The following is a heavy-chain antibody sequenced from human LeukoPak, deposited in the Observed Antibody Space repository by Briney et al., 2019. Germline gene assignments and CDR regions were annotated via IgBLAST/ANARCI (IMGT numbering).Heavy chain of an antibody. CDR2: ISPSGGST. CDR1: GYTFTGYW. J-gene: IGHJ4*02. Sequence: GASVKVSCKAFGYTFTGYWMHWVRQAPGQGPEWMGVISPSGGSTIYAQKFKGRVTLTRDMSTSTDYLELSSLRSEDTAVYYCASGRDYGSGSYYNVLGGYYFDYWGQGTLVTVSS. CDR3: ASGRDYGSGSYYNVLGGYYFDY. D-gene: IGHD3-10*01. V-gene: IGHV1-46*01.